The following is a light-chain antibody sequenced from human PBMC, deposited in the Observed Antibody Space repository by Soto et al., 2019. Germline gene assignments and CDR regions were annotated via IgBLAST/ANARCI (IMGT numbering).Light chain of an antibody. CDR3: QHYGGMWT. CDR2: DAS. CDR1: QSIGNR. J-gene: IGKJ1*01. Sequence: DIQMTQSPFTLSASIGDRVTITCRASQSIGNRLAWYQRKPGKAPKVLIYDASYLESGVPSRFRGSGSGTEFILTISSLQPDDFATYYCQHYGGMWTLGQGTKVDI. V-gene: IGKV1-5*01.